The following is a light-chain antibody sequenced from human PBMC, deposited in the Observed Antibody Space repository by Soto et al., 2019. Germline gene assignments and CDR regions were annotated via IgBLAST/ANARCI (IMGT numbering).Light chain of an antibody. CDR1: QSVSSSY. J-gene: IGKJ1*01. Sequence: EIVLTQSPGTLSLSPGERATLSCRASQSVSSSYLAWYQQKPGQAPRLLIYGASSRATGIPDRFSGSGSGTDFTLTISRLEPEDFAVYYCQQSFRTFGQGTKVDIK. CDR3: QQSFRT. CDR2: GAS. V-gene: IGKV3-20*01.